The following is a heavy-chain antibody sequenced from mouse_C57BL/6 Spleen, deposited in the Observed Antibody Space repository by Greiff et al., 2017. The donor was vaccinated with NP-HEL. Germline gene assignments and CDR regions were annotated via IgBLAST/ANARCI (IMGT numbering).Heavy chain of an antibody. D-gene: IGHD2-1*01. J-gene: IGHJ2*01. V-gene: IGHV1-80*01. CDR2: IYPGDGDT. CDR3: ARNHYGNHFDY. CDR1: GYAFSSYW. Sequence: QVQLQQSGAELVKPGASVKISCKASGYAFSSYWMNWVKQRPGKGLEWIGQIYPGDGDTNYNGKFKGKATLTADKSSSTAYMQLSSLTSEDSAVYFCARNHYGNHFDYWGQGTTLTVSS.